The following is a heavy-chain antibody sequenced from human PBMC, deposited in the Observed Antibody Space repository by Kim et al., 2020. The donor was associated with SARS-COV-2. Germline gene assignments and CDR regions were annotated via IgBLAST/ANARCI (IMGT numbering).Heavy chain of an antibody. V-gene: IGHV4-31*03. CDR1: GGSISSGGYY. Sequence: SETLSLTCTVSGGSISSGGYYWSWIRQHPGKGLEWIGYIYYSGSTYYNPSLKSRVTISVDTSKNQFSLKLSSVTAADTAVYYCARDAITYYYDSSGLDAFDIWGQGTRVTVSS. CDR2: IYYSGST. J-gene: IGHJ3*02. CDR3: ARDAITYYYDSSGLDAFDI. D-gene: IGHD3-22*01.